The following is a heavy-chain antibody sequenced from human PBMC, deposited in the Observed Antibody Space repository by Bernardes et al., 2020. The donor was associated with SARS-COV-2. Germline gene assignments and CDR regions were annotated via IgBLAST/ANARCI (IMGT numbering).Heavy chain of an antibody. CDR3: LPGGYDLLLNFGMDF. CDR2: ISYDGSSQ. D-gene: IGHD2-21*02. V-gene: IGHV3-30*03. CDR1: GFAFSNYV. J-gene: IGHJ6*02. Sequence: GGSLRLSCAASGFAFSNYVMHWVRQAPGRGLEWLALISYDGSSQYSADSVKGRFTISRDNSKNTLYLQMNRLRSDDTAVYYCLPGGYDLLLNFGMDFWGQGTTVTVSS.